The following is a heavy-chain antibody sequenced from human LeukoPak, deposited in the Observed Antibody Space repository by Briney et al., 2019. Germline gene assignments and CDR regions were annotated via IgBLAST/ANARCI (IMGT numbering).Heavy chain of an antibody. Sequence: SVKVSCKTSGGTFNNAAISSVRQAPGQGLEWLGGIMPLFGTAGLAQKFQGRVTITKDESTRTVYFELTSLTSDDTAVYYCARDVHGDYGSGWFDPWGQGTLVSVSS. CDR1: GGTFNNAA. CDR3: ARDVHGDYGSGWFDP. CDR2: IMPLFGTA. D-gene: IGHD4-17*01. J-gene: IGHJ5*02. V-gene: IGHV1-69*05.